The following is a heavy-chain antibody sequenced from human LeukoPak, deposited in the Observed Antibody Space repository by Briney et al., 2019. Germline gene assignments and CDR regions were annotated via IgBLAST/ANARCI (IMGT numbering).Heavy chain of an antibody. V-gene: IGHV4-59*01. Sequence: SETLSLTCTVSGGSISSYYWSWIRQPPGKGLEWIGYVYYSGSTNYNPSLKSRVTISVDTSNNQFSLKLSSVTAADTAVYYCAREITMVRGVIIPDAFDIWGQGTMVTVSS. CDR1: GGSISSYY. CDR2: VYYSGST. J-gene: IGHJ3*02. D-gene: IGHD3-10*01. CDR3: AREITMVRGVIIPDAFDI.